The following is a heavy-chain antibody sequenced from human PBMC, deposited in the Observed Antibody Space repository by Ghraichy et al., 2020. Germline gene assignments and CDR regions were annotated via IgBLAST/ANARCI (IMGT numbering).Heavy chain of an antibody. CDR2: ISYDGSNE. Sequence: GGSLRLSCAASGFTFSSYVMHWVRQAPGKGLQWVAVISYDGSNEYYADSMKGRFTISRDNSKNTLYLQMNSLRTDDTAVYYCAREGVVEGKIDQWGQGTLVTVSS. CDR1: GFTFSSYV. V-gene: IGHV3-30-3*01. CDR3: AREGVVEGKIDQ. J-gene: IGHJ4*02. D-gene: IGHD2-15*01.